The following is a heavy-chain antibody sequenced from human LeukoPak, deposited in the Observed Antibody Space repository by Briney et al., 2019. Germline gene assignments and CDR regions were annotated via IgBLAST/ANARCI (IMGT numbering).Heavy chain of an antibody. V-gene: IGHV4-39*01. CDR2: IYYSGST. J-gene: IGHJ4*02. CDR3: ARSKQWLVY. D-gene: IGHD6-19*01. CDR1: VGSISSSSYY. Sequence: SSETLSLTCTVSVGSISSSSYYWGWIRQPPGKGLEWIGSIYYSGSTYYNPSLKSRVTISVDTSKNQFSLKLSSVTAADTAVYYCARSKQWLVYWGQGTLVTVSS.